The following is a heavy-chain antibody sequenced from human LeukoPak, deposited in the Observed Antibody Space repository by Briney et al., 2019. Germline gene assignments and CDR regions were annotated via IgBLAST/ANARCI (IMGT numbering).Heavy chain of an antibody. CDR1: GDSINSLDL. V-gene: IGHV4-4*02. CDR3: AGLVGRYSSGLYYYYFDY. D-gene: IGHD3-22*01. J-gene: IGHJ4*02. CDR2: MYLSGTT. Sequence: PSETLSLTCTVSGDSINSLDLWSWVRQPPGKGLEWIGEMYLSGTTHSNPSVKSRVTISIDKSMNQFFLNLSSVTAADTAVYYCAGLVGRYSSGLYYYYFDYWGQGTLVTVSS.